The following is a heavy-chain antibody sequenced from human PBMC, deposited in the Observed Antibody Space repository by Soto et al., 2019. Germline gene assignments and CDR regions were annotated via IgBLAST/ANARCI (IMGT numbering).Heavy chain of an antibody. CDR2: IYYSGST. CDR3: AREVRYSSSSRDYYYYGMDV. CDR1: GGSISSYY. Sequence: PSETLSLTCTVSGGSISSYYWSWIRQPPGKGLEWIGYIYYSGSTNYNPSLKSRVTISVHTSKNQFSLKLSSVTAADTAVYYCAREVRYSSSSRDYYYYGMDVWGQGTTVTVSS. J-gene: IGHJ6*02. V-gene: IGHV4-59*01. D-gene: IGHD6-6*01.